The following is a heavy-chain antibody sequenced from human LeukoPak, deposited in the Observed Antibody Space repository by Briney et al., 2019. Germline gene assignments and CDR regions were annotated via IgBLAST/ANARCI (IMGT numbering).Heavy chain of an antibody. CDR1: GYTFTTYG. D-gene: IGHD3-16*01. J-gene: IGHJ5*02. CDR2: MSPNSGNT. Sequence: ASVKVSCKSSGYTFTTYGINWVRQASGQGLEWMGWMSPNSGNTGYAQKFQGRVTITRNTSISTVYMELSDLRSEDTAVYYCARVDKEGDASRVDWFDPWGQGTLVTVSS. CDR3: ARVDKEGDASRVDWFDP. V-gene: IGHV1-8*03.